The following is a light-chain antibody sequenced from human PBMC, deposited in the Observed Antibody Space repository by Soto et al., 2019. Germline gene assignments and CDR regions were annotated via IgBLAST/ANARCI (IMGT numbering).Light chain of an antibody. Sequence: EIVLTQSPVTLSLSPGERATLSCRASQSVRTYLAWYQVKPGQAPRLLIYDASRRASGVPARFSGSGSGTDFPPTLSSPEPEDFALYYLQQRNTWPPITFGQGTRLEIK. J-gene: IGKJ5*01. CDR3: QQRNTWPPIT. CDR1: QSVRTY. CDR2: DAS. V-gene: IGKV3-11*01.